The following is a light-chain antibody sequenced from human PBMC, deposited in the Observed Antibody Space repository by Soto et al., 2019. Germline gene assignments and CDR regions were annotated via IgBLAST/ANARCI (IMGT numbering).Light chain of an antibody. CDR3: QQYDTSDTWT. Sequence: EIVLTQSATTLSLSPGERATLSCRASQSISRLYLSWYQQKPGHPPRLLIYDGSTRATGIPDRFSGSGSGTDFTLTISKLEPGDFAVYYCQQYDTSDTWTFGQGTKVDI. J-gene: IGKJ1*01. CDR2: DGS. CDR1: QSISRLY. V-gene: IGKV3-20*01.